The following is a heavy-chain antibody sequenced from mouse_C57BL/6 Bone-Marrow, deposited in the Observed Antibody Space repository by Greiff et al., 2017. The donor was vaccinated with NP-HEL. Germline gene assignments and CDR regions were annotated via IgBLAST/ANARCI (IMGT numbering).Heavy chain of an antibody. CDR2: IDPSDSYT. Sequence: QVQLQQPGAELVRPGTSVKLSCKASGYTFTSYWMHWVKQRPGQGLEWIGVIDPSDSYTNYNQKFKGKATLTVDTSSSTAYMQLSSLTSEDSAVYYCARSNYSNYDYAMDYWGQGTSVTVSS. J-gene: IGHJ4*01. CDR3: ARSNYSNYDYAMDY. D-gene: IGHD2-5*01. V-gene: IGHV1-59*01. CDR1: GYTFTSYW.